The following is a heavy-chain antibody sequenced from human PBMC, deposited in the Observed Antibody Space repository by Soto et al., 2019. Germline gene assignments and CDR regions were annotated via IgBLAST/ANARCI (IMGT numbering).Heavy chain of an antibody. CDR3: TTDDPINKN. Sequence: PGGSLRISCAASGFTFSNAWMSWVRQAPGKGLEWAGRIKSKTDGGTTDYAAPVKGRFTISRDDSKNTLFLQVNSLKTEYPAVYYCTTDDPINKNWGQGTLVTVSS. CDR2: IKSKTDGGTT. V-gene: IGHV3-15*01. CDR1: GFTFSNAW. J-gene: IGHJ4*02.